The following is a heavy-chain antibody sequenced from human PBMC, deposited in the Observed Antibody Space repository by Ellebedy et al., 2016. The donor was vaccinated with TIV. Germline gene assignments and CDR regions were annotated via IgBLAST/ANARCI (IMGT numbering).Heavy chain of an antibody. CDR1: GDSFSSYY. J-gene: IGHJ2*01. D-gene: IGHD1-14*01. Sequence: SETLSLTXNVSGDSFSSYYWSWIRQPAGKGLEWIGRFYLSGTTNYNPSLKSRVTMSVGTSKNQFSLKLTSVTAADTAVYYCARLKQSRDRSHWYFDLWGRGTLVTVSS. CDR3: ARLKQSRDRSHWYFDL. V-gene: IGHV4-4*07. CDR2: FYLSGTT.